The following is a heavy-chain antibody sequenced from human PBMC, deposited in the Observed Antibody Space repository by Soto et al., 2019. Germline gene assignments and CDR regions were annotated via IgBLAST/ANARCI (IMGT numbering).Heavy chain of an antibody. CDR3: ARVRGTAGKRYFDY. J-gene: IGHJ4*02. CDR1: GGSINTFY. D-gene: IGHD6-13*01. CDR2: IFSSGST. Sequence: SETLSLTWTVSGGSINTFYWSWVRQPAGKGLEWIGRIFSSGSTTYNPSLKSRVTISVDSSKNQFSLKLDSVTPADTAVYYCARVRGTAGKRYFDYWGPGNLVTVSS. V-gene: IGHV4-4*07.